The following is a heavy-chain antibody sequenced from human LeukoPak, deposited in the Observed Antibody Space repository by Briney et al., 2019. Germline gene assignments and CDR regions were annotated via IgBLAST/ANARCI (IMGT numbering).Heavy chain of an antibody. CDR2: IIPILGIA. V-gene: IGHV1-69*04. CDR1: GGTFSSYA. D-gene: IGHD2-21*01. Sequence: GASVKVSCKASGGTFSSYAISWVRQAPGQGLEWMGRIIPILGIANYAQKFQGRVTMTEDTSTDAAYMELSSLRYDDTAVYYCATEVIGAAIDYWGQGTLVTVSS. CDR3: ATEVIGAAIDY. J-gene: IGHJ4*02.